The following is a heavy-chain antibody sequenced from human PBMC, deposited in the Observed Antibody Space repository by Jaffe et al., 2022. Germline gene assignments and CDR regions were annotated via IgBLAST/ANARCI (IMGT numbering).Heavy chain of an antibody. CDR3: ARVPGPYCGGDCYYFDY. CDR2: IYYSGST. V-gene: IGHV4-59*01. CDR1: GGSISSYY. D-gene: IGHD2-21*01. J-gene: IGHJ4*02. Sequence: QVQLQESGPGLVKPSETLSLTCTVSGGSISSYYWSWIRQPPGKGLEWIGYIYYSGSTNYNPSLKSRVTISVDTSKNQFSLKLSSVTAADTAVYYCARVPGPYCGGDCYYFDYWGQGTLVTVSS.